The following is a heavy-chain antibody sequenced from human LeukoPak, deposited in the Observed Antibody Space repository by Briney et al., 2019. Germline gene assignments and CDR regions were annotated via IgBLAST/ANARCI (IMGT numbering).Heavy chain of an antibody. CDR2: IIPIFGTA. CDR3: ARDHRGSSLRAFDI. Sequence: ASVKVSCKASGGTFSSYAISWVRQAPGQGLEWMGGIIPIFGTANYAQKLQGRVTMTTDTSTSTAYMELRSLRSDDTAVYYCARDHRGSSLRAFDIWGQGTMVTVSS. V-gene: IGHV1-69*05. D-gene: IGHD3-16*01. CDR1: GGTFSSYA. J-gene: IGHJ3*02.